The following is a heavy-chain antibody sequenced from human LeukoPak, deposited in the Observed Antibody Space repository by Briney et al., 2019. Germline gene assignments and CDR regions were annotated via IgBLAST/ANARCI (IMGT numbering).Heavy chain of an antibody. V-gene: IGHV4-30-4*08. Sequence: SETLSLTCTVSGGSISSGDYYWSWIRQPPGKGLEWIGYIYYSGSTYYNPSLKSQVTISVDTSKNQFSLKLSSVTAADTAVYYCARVALAARPDYWGQGTLVTVSS. CDR3: ARVALAARPDY. CDR2: IYYSGST. D-gene: IGHD6-6*01. CDR1: GGSISSGDYY. J-gene: IGHJ4*02.